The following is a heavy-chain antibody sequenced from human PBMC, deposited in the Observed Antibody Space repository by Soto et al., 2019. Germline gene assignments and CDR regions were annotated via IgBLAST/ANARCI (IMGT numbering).Heavy chain of an antibody. CDR2: IIPIFGTA. D-gene: IGHD3-22*01. V-gene: IGHV1-69*13. CDR1: GGTFSSYA. J-gene: IGHJ4*02. Sequence: SVKVSCKASGGTFSSYAISWVRQAPGQGLEWMGGIIPIFGTANYAQKFQGRVTITADESTSTAYMELSSLRSEDTAVYYCARENYDSSGYYYSDYWGQGTLVTVSS. CDR3: ARENYDSSGYYYSDY.